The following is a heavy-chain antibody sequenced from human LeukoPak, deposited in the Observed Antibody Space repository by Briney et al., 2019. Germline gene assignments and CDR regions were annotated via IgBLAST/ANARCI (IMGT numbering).Heavy chain of an antibody. J-gene: IGHJ4*02. V-gene: IGHV4-61*01. D-gene: IGHD2-21*02. Sequence: SETLSLTCIVSGYSIISDYFWGWVRQPPGKGLEWIGYIYYSGSTNYNPSLKSRVTISVDTSKNQFSLKLSSVTAADTAVYYCARGVVTAPQTFDYWGQGTLVTVSS. CDR3: ARGVVTAPQTFDY. CDR1: GYSIISDYF. CDR2: IYYSGST.